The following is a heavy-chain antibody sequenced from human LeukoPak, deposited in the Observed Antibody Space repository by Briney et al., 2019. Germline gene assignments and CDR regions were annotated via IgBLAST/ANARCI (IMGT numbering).Heavy chain of an antibody. V-gene: IGHV4-39*07. J-gene: IGHJ4*02. CDR2: IYYSGST. D-gene: IGHD3-3*01. Sequence: SETLSLTCTVSGGSISSGSYYWGWIRQPPGKGLEWIGSIYYSGSTYYNPSLESRITISLDTSKNQFSLKLRFVTAADTAVYFCARDKTFGVVNYFDYWGQGTLVTVSS. CDR1: GGSISSGSYY. CDR3: ARDKTFGVVNYFDY.